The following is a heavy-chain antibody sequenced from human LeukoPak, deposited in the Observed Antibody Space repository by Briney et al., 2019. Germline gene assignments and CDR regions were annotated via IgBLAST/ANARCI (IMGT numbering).Heavy chain of an antibody. CDR2: ISSSGSTI. Sequence: PGGSLRLSCAASGFTFSSYEMNWVRQAPGKGLEWVSYISSSGSTIYYADSVKGRFTISRDNSKNTLYLQMNSLRPEDTAVYYCAKLLWFGESPDAFDIWGQGTMVTVSS. D-gene: IGHD3-10*01. J-gene: IGHJ3*02. CDR3: AKLLWFGESPDAFDI. CDR1: GFTFSSYE. V-gene: IGHV3-48*03.